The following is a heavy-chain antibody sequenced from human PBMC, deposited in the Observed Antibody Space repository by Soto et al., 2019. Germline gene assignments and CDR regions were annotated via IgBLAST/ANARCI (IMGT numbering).Heavy chain of an antibody. CDR3: AKGYSSSWTFDY. Sequence: GGSLRLSCAASGFTFSSYGMHWVRQAPGKGLEWVAVISYDGSNKYYADSVKGRFTISRDNSKNTLYLQMNSLRAEDTAVYYCAKGYSSSWTFDYWGQGTLVTVSS. J-gene: IGHJ4*02. CDR1: GFTFSSYG. V-gene: IGHV3-30*18. CDR2: ISYDGSNK. D-gene: IGHD6-13*01.